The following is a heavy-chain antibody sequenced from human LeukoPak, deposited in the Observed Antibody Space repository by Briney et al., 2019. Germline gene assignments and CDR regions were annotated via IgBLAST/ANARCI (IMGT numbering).Heavy chain of an antibody. D-gene: IGHD2-8*01. CDR3: VRIGAADHIYANWFDP. CDR2: INTNGNT. V-gene: IGHV4-61*02. CDR1: GGSISSGSYL. Sequence: PSETLSLTCTVSGGSISSGSYLWSWIRQPAGKGLEWIGRINTNGNTNYNPSLKSRVTISVDTSKSQFSLKLHSVTAADTAVYYCVRIGAADHIYANWFDPWGQGTLVSVSS. J-gene: IGHJ5*02.